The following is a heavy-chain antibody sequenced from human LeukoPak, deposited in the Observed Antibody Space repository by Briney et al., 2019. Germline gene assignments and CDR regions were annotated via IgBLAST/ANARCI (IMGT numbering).Heavy chain of an antibody. V-gene: IGHV3-21*01. D-gene: IGHD6-19*01. Sequence: GGSLRLSCAASGFTFSSYNMNWVRQAPGKGLEWVSSISSSSSYIYHADSVKGRFTISRDNAKNSLYLQMNSLRAEDTAVYYCARGQAVAAGGFDLWGRGTLVTVSS. CDR3: ARGQAVAAGGFDL. CDR2: ISSSSSYI. CDR1: GFTFSSYN. J-gene: IGHJ2*01.